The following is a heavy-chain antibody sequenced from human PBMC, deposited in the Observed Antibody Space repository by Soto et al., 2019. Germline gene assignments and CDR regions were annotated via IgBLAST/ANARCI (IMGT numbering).Heavy chain of an antibody. J-gene: IGHJ6*02. CDR2: IFGYDGKT. CDR1: GYAFGDYG. V-gene: IGHV1-18*01. CDR3: ARSQLDV. Sequence: QVSLVQSGGEVKKPGASVKLSCKASGYAFGDYGVSWVRQAPGQGLEWMGWIFGYDGKTYYDQKFQGRITMTTDTSTNTAYMELRSLKPDDTALYFCARSQLDVWGQGTMVTVSS.